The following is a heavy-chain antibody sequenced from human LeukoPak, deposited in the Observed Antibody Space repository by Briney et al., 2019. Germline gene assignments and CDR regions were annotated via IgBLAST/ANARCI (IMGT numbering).Heavy chain of an antibody. Sequence: SQTVSLTCAISGNSVSSDSAAWNWIRQSPSRGLEWLGRTYYRSKRYNDYSAFVKSRIIINPDTSKNQFSLQLNFVTPEDTAVYYCARAVAGTEGWFNSWGQGTLVTVSS. D-gene: IGHD1-1*01. CDR3: ARAVAGTEGWFNS. CDR1: GNSVSSDSAA. V-gene: IGHV6-1*01. J-gene: IGHJ5*01. CDR2: TYYRSKRYN.